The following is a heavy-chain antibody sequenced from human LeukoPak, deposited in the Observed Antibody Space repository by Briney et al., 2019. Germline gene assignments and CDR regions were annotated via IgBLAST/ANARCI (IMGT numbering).Heavy chain of an antibody. CDR2: IIPIFGTA. CDR1: GGTFSSYA. V-gene: IGHV1-69*05. D-gene: IGHD2-2*01. Sequence: SVKVSCKASGGTFSSYAISWVRQAPGQGLEWMGGIIPIFGTANYAQKFQGRVTITTDESTSTAYMELSSLRSEDTAVYYCARDTGYCSSTSSYKGGAFDIWGQGTMVTVSS. J-gene: IGHJ3*02. CDR3: ARDTGYCSSTSSYKGGAFDI.